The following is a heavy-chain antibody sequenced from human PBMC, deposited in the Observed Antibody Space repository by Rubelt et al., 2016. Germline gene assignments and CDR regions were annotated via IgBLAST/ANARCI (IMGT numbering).Heavy chain of an antibody. CDR2: IYSKVDGGTT. J-gene: IGHJ6*04. CDR1: GFTVSSNY. Sequence: EVQLVESGGGLIQPGGSLRLSCAASGFTVSSNYMNWVRQVPGKGLEWVGRIYSKVDGGTTEYAAPVKGRCTISRDDSTNSLHRQMNSLKVEDTAVYYCTRMDVWGEGTTVTVSS. V-gene: IGHV3-15*01. CDR3: TRMDV.